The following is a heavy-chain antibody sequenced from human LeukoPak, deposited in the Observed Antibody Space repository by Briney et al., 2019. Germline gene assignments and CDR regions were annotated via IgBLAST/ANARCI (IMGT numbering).Heavy chain of an antibody. CDR2: IHHSGST. V-gene: IGHV4-38-2*02. CDR3: ARDSFFDY. Sequence: PSETLSLTCIVSGYSISSGYYWGWIRQPPGKGLEWIGNIHHSGSTYYNPSLKSRVTISVDTSKNQLSLKLSSVTAADTAVYYCARDSFFDYWGQGTLVTVSS. CDR1: GYSISSGYY. J-gene: IGHJ4*02.